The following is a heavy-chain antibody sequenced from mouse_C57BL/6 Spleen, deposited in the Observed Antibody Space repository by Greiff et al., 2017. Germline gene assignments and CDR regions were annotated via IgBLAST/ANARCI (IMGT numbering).Heavy chain of an antibody. CDR3: ARSIGTDGYRYYYAMDY. CDR2: INPNYGTT. J-gene: IGHJ4*01. D-gene: IGHD2-3*01. V-gene: IGHV1-39*01. CDR1: GYSFTDYN. Sequence: EVKLVESGPELVKPGASVKISCKASGYSFTDYNMNWVKQSNGKSLEWIGVINPNYGTTSYNQKFKGKATLNVDQTSSTAYMQLNSLTSEDSAVYYCARSIGTDGYRYYYAMDYWGQGTSVTVSS.